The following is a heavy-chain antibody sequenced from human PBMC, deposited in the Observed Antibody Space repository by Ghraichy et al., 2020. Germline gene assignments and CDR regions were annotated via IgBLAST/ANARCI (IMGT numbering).Heavy chain of an antibody. V-gene: IGHV4-59*07. CDR1: GGSISSYY. CDR3: ARVELAAAGTGWFDP. Sequence: SDTLSLTCTVSGGSISSYYWSWIRQPPGKGLEWIGYIYYSGSNNYNPSLKSRVTISVDTSKNQFSLKLSSVTAADTAVYYCARVELAAAGTGWFDPWGQGTLVTVSS. D-gene: IGHD6-13*01. CDR2: IYYSGSN. J-gene: IGHJ5*02.